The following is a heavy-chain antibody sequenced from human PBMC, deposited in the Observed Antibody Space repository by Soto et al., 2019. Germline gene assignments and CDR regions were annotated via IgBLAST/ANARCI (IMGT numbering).Heavy chain of an antibody. J-gene: IGHJ4*02. Sequence: KPTDAVSLNCAESGGSFSSYFRSWVRQPPGKGLEWIGEIEHNGNNNINPSLKSRVTISVDTSKNQISLNLRSVTGADTAVYYCARDFRYFPYWGQGTLFTVSS. V-gene: IGHV4-34*01. CDR2: IEHNGNN. D-gene: IGHD3-10*01. CDR3: ARDFRYFPY. CDR1: GGSFSSYF.